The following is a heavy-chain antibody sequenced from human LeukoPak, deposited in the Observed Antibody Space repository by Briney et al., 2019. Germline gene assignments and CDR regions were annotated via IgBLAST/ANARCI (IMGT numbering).Heavy chain of an antibody. CDR2: IYYSGST. V-gene: IGHV4-59*01. D-gene: IGHD6-13*01. J-gene: IGHJ4*02. CDR3: ARKAAAGAPFDY. CDR1: GGSISSYY. Sequence: SETLSLTCTVSGGSISSYYWSWVRQPPGKGLEWIGYIYYSGSTNYNPSLKSRVTISVDTSKNQFSLKLSSVTAADTAVYYCARKAAAGAPFDYWGQGTLVTASS.